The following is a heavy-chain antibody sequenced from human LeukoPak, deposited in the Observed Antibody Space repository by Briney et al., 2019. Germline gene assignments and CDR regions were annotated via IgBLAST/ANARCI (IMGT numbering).Heavy chain of an antibody. CDR3: ATDLGARGALDI. CDR1: VYTPPELY. D-gene: IGHD1-26*01. V-gene: IGHV1-24*01. J-gene: IGHJ3*02. CDR2: FDPEDSKT. Sequence: ASEKVSRTGSVYTPPELYLYWAWMAPAKGQERKGRFDPEDSKTIYAKKFQGRVTMTEDTSTDTAYMEVSSLRSEDTAVYYCATDLGARGALDIWGQGTMVTVSS.